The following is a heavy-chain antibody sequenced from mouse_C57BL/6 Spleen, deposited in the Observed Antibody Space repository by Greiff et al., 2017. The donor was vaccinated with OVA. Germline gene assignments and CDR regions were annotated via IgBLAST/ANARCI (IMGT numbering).Heavy chain of an antibody. CDR3: ASDYEDDY. Sequence: VQLQQSGPELVKPGASVKISCKASGYAFSSSWMNWVKQRPGKGLEWIGRIYPGDGDTNYNGKFKGKATLTAVKSSSTAYMQLSSLTSEDSAVYFCASDYEDDYWGQGTTLTVSS. V-gene: IGHV1-82*01. CDR1: GYAFSSSW. D-gene: IGHD2-4*01. CDR2: IYPGDGDT. J-gene: IGHJ2*01.